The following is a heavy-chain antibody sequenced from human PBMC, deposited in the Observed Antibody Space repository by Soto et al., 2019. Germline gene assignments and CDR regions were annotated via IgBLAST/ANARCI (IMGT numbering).Heavy chain of an antibody. CDR1: GFTFSSYA. CDR3: AKERRITMVRGVMPYFDY. CDR2: ISGSGGST. V-gene: IGHV3-23*01. J-gene: IGHJ4*02. D-gene: IGHD3-10*01. Sequence: EVQLLESGGGLVQPGGSLRLSCAASGFTFSSYAMSWVRQAPGKGLEWVSAISGSGGSTYYADSVKGRFTISRDNSKNTLYLQMNSLRAEDTAVYYCAKERRITMVRGVMPYFDYWGQGTLVTVSS.